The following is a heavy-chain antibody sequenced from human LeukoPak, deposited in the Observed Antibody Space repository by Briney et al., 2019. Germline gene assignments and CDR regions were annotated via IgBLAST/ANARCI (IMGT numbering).Heavy chain of an antibody. J-gene: IGHJ5*02. Sequence: GSLRLSCAASEFTFSNYGMSWARQAPAKGLEWVSAISGSGATTNYANSVRGRFTISRDNSKNTVYLQMNSLTAEDTAIYYCAKNRHDTARLPFDPWGQGTLVTVSS. D-gene: IGHD3-22*01. CDR1: EFTFSNYG. CDR3: AKNRHDTARLPFDP. CDR2: ISGSGATT. V-gene: IGHV3-23*01.